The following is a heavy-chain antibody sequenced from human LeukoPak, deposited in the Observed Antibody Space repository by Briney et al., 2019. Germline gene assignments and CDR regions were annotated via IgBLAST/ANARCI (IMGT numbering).Heavy chain of an antibody. CDR1: GGSIRSYY. CDR3: ARGVRGGYDSNWFDP. J-gene: IGHJ5*02. D-gene: IGHD5-12*01. Sequence: PSETLSLTCTVSGGSIRSYYWSWIRQPPGKGLEWIGYIYYSGSTNYNPSLKSRVTISVDTSKNQFSLKLSSVTAADTAVYYCARGVRGGYDSNWFDPWGQGTLVTVSS. CDR2: IYYSGST. V-gene: IGHV4-59*01.